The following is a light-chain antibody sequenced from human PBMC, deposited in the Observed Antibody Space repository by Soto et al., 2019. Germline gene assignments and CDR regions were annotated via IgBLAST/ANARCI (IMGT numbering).Light chain of an antibody. J-gene: IGLJ1*01. CDR2: EVV. V-gene: IGLV2-8*01. CDR1: KSDIGVYDF. Sequence: QSVLTQPPSASGSPGQSVTISCTGTKSDIGVYDFVSWYQHHPGKAPRLIIYEVVQRPSGVPDRFSGSKSGNTASLTVSGLQAADEADYFCKSYDGSNTDVFGSGTKVTVL. CDR3: KSYDGSNTDV.